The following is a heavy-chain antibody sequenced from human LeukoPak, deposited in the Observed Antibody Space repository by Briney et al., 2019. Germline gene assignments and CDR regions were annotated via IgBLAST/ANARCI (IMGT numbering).Heavy chain of an antibody. Sequence: PSETLSLACAVYGGSFSGYYWSWIRQPPGKGLEWIGEINHSGCTNYNPSLKSRVTISVDTSKNQFSLKLSSVTAADTAVYYCARGEDCSSTSCYVAVNWFDPWGQGTLVTVSS. D-gene: IGHD2-2*01. CDR2: INHSGCT. V-gene: IGHV4-34*01. CDR3: ARGEDCSSTSCYVAVNWFDP. J-gene: IGHJ5*02. CDR1: GGSFSGYY.